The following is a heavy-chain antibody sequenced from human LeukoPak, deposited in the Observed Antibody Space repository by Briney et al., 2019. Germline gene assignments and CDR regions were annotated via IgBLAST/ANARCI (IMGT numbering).Heavy chain of an antibody. CDR1: GYTFTSYG. CDR3: ARGTAYCGGDCYFDY. D-gene: IGHD2-21*01. CDR2: ISAYNGNT. Sequence: GASVKVSCKASGYTFTSYGISWVRQAPGQGLEWMGWISAYNGNTNYAQKLQGRVTMTTDTSTSTAYMELRSLRSDDTAVYYCARGTAYCGGDCYFDYWGQGTLVTASS. J-gene: IGHJ4*02. V-gene: IGHV1-18*01.